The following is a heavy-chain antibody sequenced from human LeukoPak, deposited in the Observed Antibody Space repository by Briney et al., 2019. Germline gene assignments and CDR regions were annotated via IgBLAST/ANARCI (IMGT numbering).Heavy chain of an antibody. CDR3: ARDDSSGYYYVDY. D-gene: IGHD3-22*01. J-gene: IGHJ4*02. CDR1: GFTFTTYE. Sequence: PGGSLRLSCAASGFTFTTYEMNWVRQAPGRGLEWVSYISSSGTTIYYADSVKGRFTISRGNAKNSLYLQMNSLRAEDTAVYYCARDDSSGYYYVDYWGQGTLVTVSS. CDR2: ISSSGTTI. V-gene: IGHV3-48*03.